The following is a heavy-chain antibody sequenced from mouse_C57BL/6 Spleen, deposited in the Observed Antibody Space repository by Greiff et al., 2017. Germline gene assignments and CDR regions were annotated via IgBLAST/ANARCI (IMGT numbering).Heavy chain of an antibody. D-gene: IGHD3-3*01. CDR2: IYPGDGDT. V-gene: IGHV1-80*01. CDR1: GYAFSSYW. Sequence: VKLQESGAELVKPGASVKISCKASGYAFSSYWMNWVKQRHGKGLEWIGQIYPGDGDTNYNGKFKGKATLTADKSSSTAYMQLSSLTSEESAVYFCARGGGLDYFDYWGQGTTLTVSS. CDR3: ARGGGLDYFDY. J-gene: IGHJ2*01.